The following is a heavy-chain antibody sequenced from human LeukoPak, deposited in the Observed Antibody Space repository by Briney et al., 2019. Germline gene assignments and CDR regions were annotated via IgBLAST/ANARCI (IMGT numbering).Heavy chain of an antibody. J-gene: IGHJ4*02. CDR3: ATATYCSGGSCFDY. CDR1: GYTLTELS. V-gene: IGHV1-24*01. Sequence: ASVKVSCKVSGYTLTELSMHWVRQAPGKGLEWTGGFDPEDGETIYAQKFQGRVTMTEDTSTDTAYMELSSLRSEDTAVYYCATATYCSGGSCFDYWGQGTLVTVSS. D-gene: IGHD2-15*01. CDR2: FDPEDGET.